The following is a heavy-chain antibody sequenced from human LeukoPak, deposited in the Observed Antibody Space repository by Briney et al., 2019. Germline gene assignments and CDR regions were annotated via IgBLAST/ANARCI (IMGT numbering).Heavy chain of an antibody. V-gene: IGHV4-34*01. CDR1: GGSFSGYH. D-gene: IGHD1-26*01. J-gene: IGHJ6*02. Sequence: SETLSLTCAVYGGSFSGYHWSWIRQPPGKGLEWIGEINHSGSTNYNPSLKSRVTISVDTSKNQFSLKLSSVTAADTAVYYCARGGSGSYYHYYYGMDVWGQGTTVTVTS. CDR3: ARGGSGSYYHYYYGMDV. CDR2: INHSGST.